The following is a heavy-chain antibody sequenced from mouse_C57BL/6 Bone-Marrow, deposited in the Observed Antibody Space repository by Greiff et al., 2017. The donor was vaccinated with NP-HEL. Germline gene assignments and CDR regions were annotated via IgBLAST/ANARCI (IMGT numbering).Heavy chain of an antibody. J-gene: IGHJ3*01. Sequence: VHVKQSGAVLVRPGASVKLSCTASGFNIKDDYMHWVKQRPEQGLEWIGWIDPENGDTEYASKFQGKATITADTSSNTAYLQLSSLTSEDTAVYYCTLLWRFAYWGQGTLVTVSA. CDR1: GFNIKDDY. D-gene: IGHD2-1*01. V-gene: IGHV14-4*01. CDR3: TLLWRFAY. CDR2: IDPENGDT.